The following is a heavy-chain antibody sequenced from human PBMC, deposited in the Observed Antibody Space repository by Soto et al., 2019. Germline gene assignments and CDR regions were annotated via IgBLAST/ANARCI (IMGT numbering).Heavy chain of an antibody. J-gene: IGHJ4*02. Sequence: SETLSLTCTVSEGSISSSSYYWGWIRQPPGKGLEWIGSIYYSGSTYYNPSLKSRVTISVDTSKNQFSLKLSSVTAADTAVYYCARHTPAISISDHWGQGTLVTVSS. D-gene: IGHD2-15*01. V-gene: IGHV4-39*01. CDR3: ARHTPAISISDH. CDR1: EGSISSSSYY. CDR2: IYYSGST.